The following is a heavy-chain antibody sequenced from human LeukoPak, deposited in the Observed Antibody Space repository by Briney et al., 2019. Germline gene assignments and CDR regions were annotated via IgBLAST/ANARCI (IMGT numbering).Heavy chain of an antibody. J-gene: IGHJ4*02. D-gene: IGHD3-10*01. CDR3: AKHYMGSSYNRGLDS. Sequence: SETLSLTCTVSSASISSSPYFWGWIRQSPGTGLEWIGSIYYSGSTYYNPSLKSRVTISVDTSKNQFSLKLSSVTAADTAIYYCAKHYMGSSYNRGLDSWGQGTLVTVSS. CDR2: IYYSGST. V-gene: IGHV4-39*01. CDR1: SASISSSPYF.